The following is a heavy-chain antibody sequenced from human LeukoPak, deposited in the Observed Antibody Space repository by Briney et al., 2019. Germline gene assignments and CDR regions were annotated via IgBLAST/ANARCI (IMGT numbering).Heavy chain of an antibody. Sequence: SETLSLTCAVSGGSISSGGYYWSWIRQPPGKGLEWIGYIYYSGSTNYNPSLKSRVTISVDTSKNQFSLKLSSVTAADTAVYYCARALGYCSSTSCYMIDYWGQGTLVTVSS. J-gene: IGHJ4*02. CDR3: ARALGYCSSTSCYMIDY. CDR1: GGSISSGGYY. CDR2: IYYSGST. V-gene: IGHV4-61*08. D-gene: IGHD2-2*02.